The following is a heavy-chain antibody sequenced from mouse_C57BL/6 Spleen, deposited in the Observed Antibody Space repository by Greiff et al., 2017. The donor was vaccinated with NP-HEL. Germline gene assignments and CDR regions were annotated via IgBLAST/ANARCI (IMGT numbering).Heavy chain of an antibody. Sequence: QVQLQQPGAELVRPGTSVKLSCKASGYTFTSYWMHWVKQRPGQGLEWIGVIDPSDSYTNYNQKFKGKATLTVDTSSSTAYMQLSSLTSEDSAVYYCARSAGLLPHWYFDVWGTGTTVTVSS. CDR3: ARSAGLLPHWYFDV. V-gene: IGHV1-59*01. CDR1: GYTFTSYW. D-gene: IGHD2-3*01. CDR2: IDPSDSYT. J-gene: IGHJ1*03.